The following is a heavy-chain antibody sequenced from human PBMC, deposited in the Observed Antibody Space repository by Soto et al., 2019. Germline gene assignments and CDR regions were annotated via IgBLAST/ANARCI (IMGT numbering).Heavy chain of an antibody. CDR2: ISSSGSTI. V-gene: IGHV3-11*01. CDR3: ARNVETYYYDSSGYRTAYYFDY. CDR1: GFTFSDYY. D-gene: IGHD3-22*01. J-gene: IGHJ4*02. Sequence: QVQLVESGGGLVKPGGSLRLSCAASGFTFSDYYMSWIRQAPGKGLEWVSYISSSGSTIYYADSLKGRFTFSRDNAKNLLYLQMISLKAEDTAVYYCARNVETYYYDSSGYRTAYYFDYWGRGTLVTVSS.